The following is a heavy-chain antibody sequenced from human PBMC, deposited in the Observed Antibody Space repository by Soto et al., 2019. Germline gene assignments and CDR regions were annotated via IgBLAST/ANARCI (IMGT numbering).Heavy chain of an antibody. D-gene: IGHD5-12*01. Sequence: QVQLVQSGAEVKKPGSSVKVSCKASGGTFSSYAISWVRQAPGQGLEWMGGIMLIFGTANYAQKFQGRVTSTADEYTSIAYMELSSLRSEDTAVYYCARERHGVPDGYNFRYFDYWGQGTLVTVSS. V-gene: IGHV1-69*01. CDR1: GGTFSSYA. CDR3: ARERHGVPDGYNFRYFDY. CDR2: IMLIFGTA. J-gene: IGHJ4*02.